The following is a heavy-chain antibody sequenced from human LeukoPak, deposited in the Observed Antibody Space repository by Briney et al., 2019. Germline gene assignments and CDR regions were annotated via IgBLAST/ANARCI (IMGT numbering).Heavy chain of an antibody. Sequence: PGGSLRLSCAASGFTVSGSYMIWVRQAPGKGLEWVSVIYSGGLTYYADSVKGRFTISRVNSKNTLYLQMNSLRAEDTAVYYCARDPHYYGSGSYSYWGQGTLVTVSS. D-gene: IGHD3-10*01. V-gene: IGHV3-53*01. J-gene: IGHJ4*02. CDR1: GFTVSGSY. CDR3: ARDPHYYGSGSYSY. CDR2: IYSGGLT.